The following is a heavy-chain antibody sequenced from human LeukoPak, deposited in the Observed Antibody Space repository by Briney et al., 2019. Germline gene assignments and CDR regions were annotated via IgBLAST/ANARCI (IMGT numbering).Heavy chain of an antibody. J-gene: IGHJ4*02. CDR2: IYWNDHM. V-gene: IGHV2-5*01. D-gene: IGHD1-26*01. CDR1: GFSLRTTSVG. Sequence: FGPTLVHPTQLLTLTRTFSGFSLRTTSVGVDGIRQPPGKALEWLAIIYWNDHMGYSPSLTTRLTITKDPANNQVVLTMTNTHPVDTGTYFCAHRQLPALSFDSWGEGTLVIVSS. CDR3: AHRQLPALSFDS.